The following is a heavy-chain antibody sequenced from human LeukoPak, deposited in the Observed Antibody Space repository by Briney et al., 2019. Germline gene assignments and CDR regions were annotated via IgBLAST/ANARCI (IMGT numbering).Heavy chain of an antibody. D-gene: IGHD3-3*01. CDR3: ARSREFGVVTYNWFDP. V-gene: IGHV1-69*05. J-gene: IGHJ5*02. Sequence: SVKVSCKASGGTFSSYAISWVRQAPGQGLEWMGGIIPIFGTANYAQKFQSRVTITTDESTSTAYMELSSLRSEDTAVYYCARSREFGVVTYNWFDPWGQGTLVTVSS. CDR1: GGTFSSYA. CDR2: IIPIFGTA.